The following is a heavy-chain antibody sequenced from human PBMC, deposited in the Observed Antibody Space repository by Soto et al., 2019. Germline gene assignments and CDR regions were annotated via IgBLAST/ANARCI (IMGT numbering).Heavy chain of an antibody. V-gene: IGHV3-30*18. CDR2: ISYDGSNA. CDR1: GFTFSSFG. D-gene: IGHD6-6*01. CDR3: AKPQGSSSVFDH. J-gene: IGHJ4*02. Sequence: QVQLVESGGGVVQPGRSLRLSCAASGFTFSSFGMHWVRQAPGQGLEWLAVISYDGSNANYAASVKGRFTISRDNSKNTFYLQMNRLTAEDTAVYHCAKPQGSSSVFDHWGQGTLVTVSS.